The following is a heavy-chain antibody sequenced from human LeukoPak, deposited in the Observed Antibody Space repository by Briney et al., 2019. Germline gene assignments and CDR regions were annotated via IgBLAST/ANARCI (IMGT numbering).Heavy chain of an antibody. CDR3: AKDYDSSGWAAFDI. V-gene: IGHV4-39*02. CDR1: GGSISSSSYY. J-gene: IGHJ3*02. Sequence: PSETLSLTCTVSGGSISSSSYYWGWIRQPPGKGLEWIGSLYYSGSTYYNPSLKSRVTISVDTSKNQFSLKLSSVTAADTAVYYCAKDYDSSGWAAFDIWGQGTMVTVSS. D-gene: IGHD3-22*01. CDR2: LYYSGST.